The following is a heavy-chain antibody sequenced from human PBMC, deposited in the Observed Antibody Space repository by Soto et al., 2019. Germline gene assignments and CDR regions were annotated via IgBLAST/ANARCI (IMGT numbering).Heavy chain of an antibody. CDR1: GYRFSSYW. D-gene: IGHD2-21*02. V-gene: IGHV5-51*01. J-gene: IGHJ3*02. CDR2: IYPGDSYT. Sequence: GESLKISCKGSGYRFSSYWIAWVRQMPGKGLGWMGIIYPGDSYTNYSPSFQGHVTISADKSISTAYLQWSSLKASDTAMYYCARLSEGPHIVVVTENAFDIWGQGTMVTVSS. CDR3: ARLSEGPHIVVVTENAFDI.